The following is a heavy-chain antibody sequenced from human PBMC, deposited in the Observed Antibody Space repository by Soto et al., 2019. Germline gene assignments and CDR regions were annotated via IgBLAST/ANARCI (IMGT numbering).Heavy chain of an antibody. J-gene: IGHJ5*02. CDR3: ARGSYCGGDCQIKGDWFDP. Sequence: ASVKVSCKASGYTFTGYYMHWVRQAPGQGLEWMGWINPNSGGTNCAQKFQGWVTMTRDTSISTAYMELSRLRSDDTAVYYCARGSYCGGDCQIKGDWFDPWGQGTLVTVSS. CDR2: INPNSGGT. D-gene: IGHD2-21*01. V-gene: IGHV1-2*04. CDR1: GYTFTGYY.